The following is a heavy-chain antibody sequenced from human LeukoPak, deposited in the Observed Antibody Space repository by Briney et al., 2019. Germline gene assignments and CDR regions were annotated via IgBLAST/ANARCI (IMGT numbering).Heavy chain of an antibody. Sequence: PGGSLGLSCAVSGFTFSSYAMHWVRQAPGKGLEWVTVISYDGSNKYYADSVKGRFTISRDNSKNTLYLQMNSLRAEDTAVYYCARDSVGATNYFDYWGQGTLVTVSS. CDR2: ISYDGSNK. J-gene: IGHJ4*02. D-gene: IGHD1-26*01. CDR1: GFTFSSYA. CDR3: ARDSVGATNYFDY. V-gene: IGHV3-30-3*01.